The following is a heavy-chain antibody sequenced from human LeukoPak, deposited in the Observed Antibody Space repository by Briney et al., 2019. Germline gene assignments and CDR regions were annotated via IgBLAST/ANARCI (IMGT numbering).Heavy chain of an antibody. CDR2: ISSSGTTM. CDR1: GFTFSSYE. V-gene: IGHV3-48*03. D-gene: IGHD5-12*01. J-gene: IGHJ4*02. Sequence: GGSLSLSCTASGFTFSSYEMNWVRQAPGKGLEWVSYISSSGTTMYYADSVKGRFIISRDNAKNLLYLQMSSLRAEDTAVYYCARDSGYDSVGLDSWGQGTLVTVSS. CDR3: ARDSGYDSVGLDS.